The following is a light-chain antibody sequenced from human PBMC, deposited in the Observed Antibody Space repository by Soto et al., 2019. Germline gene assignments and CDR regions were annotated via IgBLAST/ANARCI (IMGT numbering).Light chain of an antibody. V-gene: IGKV1-39*01. CDR3: QQTYSTPGT. CDR2: AAS. Sequence: DIQMTQSPSSLSASVGDRVSITCRASQSISRYLNWYQQKPGKAPKLLISAASSLQSGVPSRFRGSGSGTDFTLTINSLQPEDFATFYCQQTYSTPGTFGQGTKVDIK. CDR1: QSISRY. J-gene: IGKJ1*01.